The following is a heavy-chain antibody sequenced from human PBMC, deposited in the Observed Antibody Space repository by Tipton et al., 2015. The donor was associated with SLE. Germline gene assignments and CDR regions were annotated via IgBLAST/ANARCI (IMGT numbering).Heavy chain of an antibody. J-gene: IGHJ4*02. V-gene: IGHV4-4*09. D-gene: IGHD6-19*01. Sequence: TLSLTCTVSGGSISSYYWSWIRQPPGKGLEWIGYIYTSGSTNYNPSLKSRVTISVDTSKNQFSLKLSSVTAADTAVYYCAREPLPASHHDYSSGWYYFDYWGQGTLVTVSS. CDR3: AREPLPASHHDYSSGWYYFDY. CDR2: IYTSGST. CDR1: GGSISSYY.